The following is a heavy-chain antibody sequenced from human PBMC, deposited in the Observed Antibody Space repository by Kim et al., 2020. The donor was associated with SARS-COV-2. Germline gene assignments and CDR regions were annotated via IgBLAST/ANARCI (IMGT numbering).Heavy chain of an antibody. D-gene: IGHD1-26*01. V-gene: IGHV3-43*02. Sequence: GGSLRLSCAASGFTFDDYAMHWVRQAPGKGLEWVSLISGDGGSTYYADSVKGRFTISRDNSKNSLYLQMNSLRTEDTALYYCAKDNRLGSYGCFFDYWGQGTLVTVSS. CDR3: AKDNRLGSYGCFFDY. CDR2: ISGDGGST. CDR1: GFTFDDYA. J-gene: IGHJ4*02.